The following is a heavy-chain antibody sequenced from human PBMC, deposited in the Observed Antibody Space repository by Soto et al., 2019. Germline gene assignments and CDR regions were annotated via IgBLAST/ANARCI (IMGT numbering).Heavy chain of an antibody. D-gene: IGHD2-21*02. CDR1: GGSISSYY. Sequence: SETLSLTCTVSGGSISSYYWSWIRQPPGKGLEWIGYMYYSGSTTYNPSLKSRVTMSVDTSKNQFSLKPRSVTAADTAVYYCARSQTADNWFDPWGQGTLVTVSS. CDR3: ARSQTADNWFDP. CDR2: MYYSGST. V-gene: IGHV4-59*01. J-gene: IGHJ5*02.